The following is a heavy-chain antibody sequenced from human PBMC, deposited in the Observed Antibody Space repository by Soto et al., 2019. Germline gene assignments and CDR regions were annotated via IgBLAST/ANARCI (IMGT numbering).Heavy chain of an antibody. J-gene: IGHJ3*02. Sequence: QVQLVQSGAEVKKPGASVKVSCKASGYTLTNYAMHWVRQAPGQRPEWMGWINAGNGNTKFSQRFQGRVTITRDTSANIAYMELSSLTSEDTAVYYCARAGFCSTTSCSDAFDIWGQGTMVTVSS. CDR2: INAGNGNT. CDR3: ARAGFCSTTSCSDAFDI. D-gene: IGHD2-2*01. V-gene: IGHV1-3*01. CDR1: GYTLTNYA.